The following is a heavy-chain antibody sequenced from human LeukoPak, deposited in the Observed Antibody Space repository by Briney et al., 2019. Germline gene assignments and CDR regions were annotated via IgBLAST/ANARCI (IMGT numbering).Heavy chain of an antibody. V-gene: IGHV1-8*01. Sequence: ASVKVSCKASGYTFTSYDINWVRQATGQGLEWMGWMNPNSGNTGYAQKFQGRVTMTRNTSMSTAYMELSGLRSEDTAVYYCARASYGQTTRRWFDPWGQGTLVTVSS. D-gene: IGHD1-14*01. CDR1: GYTFTSYD. CDR3: ARASYGQTTRRWFDP. J-gene: IGHJ5*02. CDR2: MNPNSGNT.